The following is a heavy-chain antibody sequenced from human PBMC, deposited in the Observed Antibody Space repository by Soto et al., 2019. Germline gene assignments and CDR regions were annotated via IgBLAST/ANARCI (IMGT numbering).Heavy chain of an antibody. CDR3: ARQNYDFWSGFYRPGMDV. CDR1: GGSFRGYY. D-gene: IGHD3-3*01. CDR2: INHSGST. Sequence: QVQLQQWGAGLLKPSETLSLTCAVYGGSFRGYYWSWIRQPPGKGLEWIGEINHSGSTNYNPSLKSRVTISVDTSKNQFSLKLSSVTAADTAVYYCARQNYDFWSGFYRPGMDVWGQGTTVTVSS. V-gene: IGHV4-34*01. J-gene: IGHJ6*02.